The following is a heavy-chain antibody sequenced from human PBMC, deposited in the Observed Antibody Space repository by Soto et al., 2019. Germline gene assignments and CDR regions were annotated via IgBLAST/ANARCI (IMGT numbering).Heavy chain of an antibody. CDR2: IYYSGST. D-gene: IGHD6-19*01. J-gene: IGHJ4*02. Sequence: PSETLSLTCTVSGGSISSSSYYWGWIRQPPGKGLEWIGSIYYSGSTYYNPSLKSRVTISVDTSKNQFSLKLSSVTAADMALYYCARHNPPGIAVAGPFDYWGQGTLVTVSS. V-gene: IGHV4-39*01. CDR3: ARHNPPGIAVAGPFDY. CDR1: GGSISSSSYY.